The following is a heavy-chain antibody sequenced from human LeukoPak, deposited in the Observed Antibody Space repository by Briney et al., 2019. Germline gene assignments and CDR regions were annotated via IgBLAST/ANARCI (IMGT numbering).Heavy chain of an antibody. CDR1: GFTFSSYS. CDR2: ISSSSSYI. V-gene: IGHV3-21*01. CDR3: ASGYSSGSDAFDI. J-gene: IGHJ3*02. D-gene: IGHD6-19*01. Sequence: PRGSLRLSCAASGFTFSSYSMNWVRQAPGKGLEWVSSISSSSSYIYYADSVKGRFTISRDNAKNLLYLQMNSLRAEDTAVYYCASGYSSGSDAFDIWGQGTMVTVSS.